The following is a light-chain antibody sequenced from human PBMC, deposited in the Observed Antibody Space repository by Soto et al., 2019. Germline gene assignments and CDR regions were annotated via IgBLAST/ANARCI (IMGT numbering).Light chain of an antibody. CDR2: LAS. V-gene: IGKV1-39*01. J-gene: IGKJ5*01. Sequence: IHMTQSPSSLSASLGDRGTITFRASQSISTYLNWYQQKPGKAPKLLIYLASSLQSGVPSRFSGSGSGTDFTLIISSLQPDDVATYYCQQSYSTGYTFGQGTRLEIK. CDR3: QQSYSTGYT. CDR1: QSISTY.